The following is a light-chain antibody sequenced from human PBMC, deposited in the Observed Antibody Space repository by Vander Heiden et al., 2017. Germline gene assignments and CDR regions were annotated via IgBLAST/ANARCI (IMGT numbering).Light chain of an antibody. CDR2: GNS. J-gene: IGLJ2*01. CDR1: SSNIGAGYD. Sequence: QSVLPQPPSVSVAPGQRVSISCTGSSSNIGAGYDVHWYQQLPGTAPKLLIYGNSKRPAGVPDRFSGSKSGTSASLAITGRQAEEEADYYCQSYDSSLYVVFGGGTKLTVL. V-gene: IGLV1-40*01. CDR3: QSYDSSLYVV.